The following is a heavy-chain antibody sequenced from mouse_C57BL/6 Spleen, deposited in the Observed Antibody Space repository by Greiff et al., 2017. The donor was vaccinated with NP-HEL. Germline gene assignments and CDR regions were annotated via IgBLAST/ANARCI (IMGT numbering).Heavy chain of an antibody. D-gene: IGHD2-3*01. CDR1: GFTFSDAW. CDR2: IRNKANNHST. Sequence: EVQLQQSGGGLVQPGGSMKLSCAASGFTFSDAWMDWVRQSPEQGLEWVAEIRNKANNHSTYYAESVKGRFTISRDDSKSRGYLQMNSLRAEDTGIYYCTRGDGYYFDYWGQGTTLTVSS. CDR3: TRGDGYYFDY. J-gene: IGHJ2*01. V-gene: IGHV6-6*01.